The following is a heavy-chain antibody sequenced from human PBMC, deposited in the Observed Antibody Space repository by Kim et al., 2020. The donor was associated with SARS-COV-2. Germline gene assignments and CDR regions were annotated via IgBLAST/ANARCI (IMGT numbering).Heavy chain of an antibody. V-gene: IGHV1-2*04. D-gene: IGHD5-12*01. Sequence: NYTHKVQGWVTMTRDTSTSTAYMELSRLRSDDTAVYYCARGYSGYAFFDYWGQGTLVTVSS. J-gene: IGHJ4*02. CDR3: ARGYSGYAFFDY.